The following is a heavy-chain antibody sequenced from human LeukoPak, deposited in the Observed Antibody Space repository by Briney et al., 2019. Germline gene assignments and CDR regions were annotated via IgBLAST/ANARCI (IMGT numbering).Heavy chain of an antibody. CDR1: GFTFSIYS. D-gene: IGHD4-23*01. CDR3: ARNPGGIGDY. V-gene: IGHV3-48*02. J-gene: IGHJ4*02. CDR2: IGGSSSST. Sequence: PGGSLRLSCAASGFTFSIYSMNWVRQAPGKGLEWVSFIGGSSSSTFYADSVKGRFTVSRDNAKNTLYLQMNSLRDEDTAVYYCARNPGGIGDYWGQGTLVTVSS.